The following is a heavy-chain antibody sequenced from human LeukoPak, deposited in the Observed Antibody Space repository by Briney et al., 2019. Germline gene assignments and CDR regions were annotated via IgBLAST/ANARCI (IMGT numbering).Heavy chain of an antibody. CDR1: GYTFTSYG. D-gene: IGHD3-22*01. CDR2: IIPIFGTA. V-gene: IGHV1-69*13. J-gene: IGHJ4*02. CDR3: ASPVGYYDSSGYYC. Sequence: GASVKVSCKASGYTFTSYGISWVRQAPGQGLEWMGGIIPIFGTANYAQKFQGRVTITADESTSTAYMELSSLRSEDTAVYYCASPVGYYDSSGYYCWGQGTLVTVSS.